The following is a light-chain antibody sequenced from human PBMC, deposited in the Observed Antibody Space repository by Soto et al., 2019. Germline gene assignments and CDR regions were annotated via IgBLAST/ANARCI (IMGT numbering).Light chain of an antibody. J-gene: IGKJ5*01. Sequence: IRVTHSAFSLSASIGDSFTIACRASQRIXSHFVCDERKPGKAPKLLSXDESTLQNGVLSRFRGSGSGRDFTLTISCLQSEDFATYYCHQYYSYPRSTFGQGTRLEI. V-gene: IGKV1-8*01. CDR2: DES. CDR3: HQYYSYPRST. CDR1: QRIXSH.